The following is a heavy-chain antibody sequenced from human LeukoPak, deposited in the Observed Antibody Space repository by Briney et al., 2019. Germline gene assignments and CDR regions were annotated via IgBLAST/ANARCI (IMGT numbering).Heavy chain of an antibody. D-gene: IGHD6-13*01. CDR3: ARDLSSSSWYGWYY. CDR2: ISSSSSYI. J-gene: IGHJ4*02. V-gene: IGHV3-21*01. Sequence: PGGSLRLSCAASGFTFSSYSMNWVRQAPGKGLEWVSSISSSSSYIYYADSVKGRFTISRDNAKNSLYLQMNSLRAEDTAVYYCARDLSSSSWYGWYYWGQGTLVTVSS. CDR1: GFTFSSYS.